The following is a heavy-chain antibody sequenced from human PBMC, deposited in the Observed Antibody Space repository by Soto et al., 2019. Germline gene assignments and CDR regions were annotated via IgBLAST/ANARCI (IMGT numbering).Heavy chain of an antibody. V-gene: IGHV4-30-4*01. Sequence: TLSLTCTVSGGSISSGDYYWSWIRQPPGKGLEWIGYIYYSGSTYYNPSLKSRVTISLDTSKNQFSLKLSSVTAADTAVYYCATMGTPATGLYFFDYWGQGSLVTVSS. J-gene: IGHJ4*02. D-gene: IGHD2-15*01. CDR2: IYYSGST. CDR1: GGSISSGDYY. CDR3: ATMGTPATGLYFFDY.